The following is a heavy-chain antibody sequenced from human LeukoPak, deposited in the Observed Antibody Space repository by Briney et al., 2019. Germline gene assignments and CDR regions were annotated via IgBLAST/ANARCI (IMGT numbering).Heavy chain of an antibody. J-gene: IGHJ4*02. CDR2: LYPDTGDT. D-gene: IGHD3-16*01. CDR1: GYTFTAYY. V-gene: IGHV1-2*02. CDR3: ASVTYSDTSSDFDY. Sequence: ASVKVSCKTSGYTFTAYYMHWVRQAPGQGFEWMGWLYPDTGDTKYAEKFQGRVTMTRDTSTSTAYMELSSLTTDDTAVYYCASVTYSDTSSDFDYWGQGALVTVSS.